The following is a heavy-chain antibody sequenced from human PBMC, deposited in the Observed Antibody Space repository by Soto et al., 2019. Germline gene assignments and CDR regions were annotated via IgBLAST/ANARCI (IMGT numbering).Heavy chain of an antibody. V-gene: IGHV3-7*01. CDR2: IKQDGSEK. CDR3: ARYLHCDWGD. CDR1: GFTFSSDC. D-gene: IGHD2-21*01. Sequence: GGSLRLSCAASGFTFSSDCMSWVRQAPGKGLEWVANIKQDGSEKYYVDSVKGRFTISRDNAKNPLYLQMNSLRAEDTAVYYCARYLHCDWGDWGHGTSVTVSS. J-gene: IGHJ4*01.